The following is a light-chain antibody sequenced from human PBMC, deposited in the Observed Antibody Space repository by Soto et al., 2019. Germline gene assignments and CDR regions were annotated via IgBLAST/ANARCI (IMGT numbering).Light chain of an antibody. V-gene: IGLV2-8*01. J-gene: IGLJ1*01. Sequence: QSVLTQPPSASGSPGQSVTISCTGTSSDVGGYNYVSWYQQHPGKAPNLMIYEVSKRPSGVPYLFSGSKSGNTASLTVSGLQAEDEADYYCSSYAGSNNFGYVFGTGTKVTVL. CDR2: EVS. CDR1: SSDVGGYNY. CDR3: SSYAGSNNFGYV.